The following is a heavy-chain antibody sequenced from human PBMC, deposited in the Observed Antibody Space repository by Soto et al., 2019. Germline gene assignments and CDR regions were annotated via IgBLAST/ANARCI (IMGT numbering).Heavy chain of an antibody. J-gene: IGHJ4*02. V-gene: IGHV4-34*01. Sequence: ETLSLTCAVYGGSFSGYYWSWIRQPPGKGLEWIGEINHSGSTNYNPSLKSRVTISVDTSKNQFSLKLSSVTAADTAVYYCARGLPVLRYFDWLSYFDYWGQGTLVTVSS. CDR3: ARGLPVLRYFDWLSYFDY. CDR2: INHSGST. CDR1: GGSFSGYY. D-gene: IGHD3-9*01.